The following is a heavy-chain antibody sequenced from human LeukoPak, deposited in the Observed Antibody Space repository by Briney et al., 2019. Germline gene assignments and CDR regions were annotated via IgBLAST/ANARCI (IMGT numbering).Heavy chain of an antibody. Sequence: ASVKVSCKAPGYTFTSYYIHWLRQAPGQGLEWMGIINPSGGSTSYAQKLQGRVTMTRDMSTSTVYMELSSLRSEDTAVYYCARENVGGTGGFDYWGQGTLVTVSS. CDR1: GYTFTSYY. D-gene: IGHD2-8*02. J-gene: IGHJ4*02. CDR2: INPSGGST. CDR3: ARENVGGTGGFDY. V-gene: IGHV1-46*01.